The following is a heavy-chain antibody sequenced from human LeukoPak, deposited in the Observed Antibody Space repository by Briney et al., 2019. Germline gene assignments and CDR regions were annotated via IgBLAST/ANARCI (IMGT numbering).Heavy chain of an antibody. J-gene: IGHJ4*02. Sequence: GGSLRLSCAASGFTFSSYSMNWVRQAPGKGLEWVSYISSGSSNIYYADSVKGRFTISRDNAKNSLYLQMNSLRAEDTAVYYCAHLASGVEVAGDYLTWGQGTLVTVSS. CDR2: ISSGSSNI. CDR3: AHLASGVEVAGDYLT. D-gene: IGHD6-19*01. CDR1: GFTFSSYS. V-gene: IGHV3-48*01.